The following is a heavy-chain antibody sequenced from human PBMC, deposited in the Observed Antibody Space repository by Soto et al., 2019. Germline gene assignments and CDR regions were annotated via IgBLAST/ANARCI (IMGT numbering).Heavy chain of an antibody. J-gene: IGHJ4*02. V-gene: IGHV3-23*01. CDR3: AKDFVGATSFDY. D-gene: IGHD1-26*01. Sequence: GFLRLSCAASGFTFSSFAISCVRQAPGKGLEWVSAISGSGGSTYYADSVKGRFTISRDNSKNTLYLQMNSLRAEDTAVYYCAKDFVGATSFDYWGQGTLVTVSS. CDR2: ISGSGGST. CDR1: GFTFSSFA.